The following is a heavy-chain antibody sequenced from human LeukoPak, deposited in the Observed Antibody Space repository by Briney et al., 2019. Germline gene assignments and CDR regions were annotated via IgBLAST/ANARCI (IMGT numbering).Heavy chain of an antibody. J-gene: IGHJ4*02. CDR2: ISSSGSTI. V-gene: IGHV3-11*01. CDR1: GFTFSDYY. CDR3: ARDANMSSWYPDY. D-gene: IGHD6-13*01. Sequence: GGSLRLSCAASGFTFSDYYMSWIRQAPGKGLEWVSYISSSGSTIYYADSVKGRFTISRDNAKNSLYLQMNSLRAEDTAVYYCARDANMSSWYPDYWGQGTLVTVSS.